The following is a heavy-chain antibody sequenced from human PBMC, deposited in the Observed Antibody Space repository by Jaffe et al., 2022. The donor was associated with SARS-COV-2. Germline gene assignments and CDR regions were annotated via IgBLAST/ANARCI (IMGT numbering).Heavy chain of an antibody. D-gene: IGHD3-16*02. V-gene: IGHV3-30*04. J-gene: IGHJ4*02. CDR3: ARENAAFGGVIVLPYSVTAWSF. CDR2: ISYDGSYK. Sequence: QVQLVESGGGVVQPGRSLRLSCAGSGFTFSSYAMHWVRQAPGKGLEWVTVISYDGSYKYYAESVKGRFTISRDNSKNTLSLQMNSLRAEDTAVYYCARENAAFGGVIVLPYSVTAWSFWGQGTLVTVSS. CDR1: GFTFSSYA.